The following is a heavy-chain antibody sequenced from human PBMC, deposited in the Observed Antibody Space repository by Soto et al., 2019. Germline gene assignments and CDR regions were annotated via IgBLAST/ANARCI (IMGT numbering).Heavy chain of an antibody. CDR2: ISAGGTNT. CDR1: GLTFTSYA. J-gene: IGHJ6*02. CDR3: AKDLVRDFGTAIYFAMDV. Sequence: EVQLLESGGGLVQPGGSLRLSCATSGLTFTSYAMGWVRQAPGKGLEWVSSISAGGTNTYYADSVKGRFAISRDNSKKTLFLQMNNLRAEDTAIYYCAKDLVRDFGTAIYFAMDVWGQGTTVTVSS. D-gene: IGHD2-21*02. V-gene: IGHV3-23*01.